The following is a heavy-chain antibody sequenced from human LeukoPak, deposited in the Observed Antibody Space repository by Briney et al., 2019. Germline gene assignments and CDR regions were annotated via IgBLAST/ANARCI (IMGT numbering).Heavy chain of an antibody. Sequence: SETLSLTCTVSGGSVSSGSYYWSWIRQPPGKGLEWIGNIYYSGSTNYNPSLKSRVTISVDTSKNQFSLKLSSVTAADTAVYYCARAPDYYDSSGYYYEGAFDIWGQGTMVTVSS. J-gene: IGHJ3*02. V-gene: IGHV4-61*01. CDR2: IYYSGST. CDR3: ARAPDYYDSSGYYYEGAFDI. CDR1: GGSVSSGSYY. D-gene: IGHD3-22*01.